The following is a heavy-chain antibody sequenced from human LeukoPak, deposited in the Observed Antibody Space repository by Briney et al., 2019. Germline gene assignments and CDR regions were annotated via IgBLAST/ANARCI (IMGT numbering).Heavy chain of an antibody. CDR2: IDPSDSYT. CDR3: ARRVKLGYCISTSCVTLPDAFVS. CDR1: GYSFTSNC. Sequence: GESLKTPSKGAGYSFTSNCFSWVRQMPGKGLEWMGRIDPSDSYTNYSPSFQGHVTISADKSISTAYLQWSSLKASDTAMYYCARRVKLGYCISTSCVTLPDAFVSWGQGTMVTVSS. J-gene: IGHJ3*02. D-gene: IGHD2-2*01. V-gene: IGHV5-10-1*01.